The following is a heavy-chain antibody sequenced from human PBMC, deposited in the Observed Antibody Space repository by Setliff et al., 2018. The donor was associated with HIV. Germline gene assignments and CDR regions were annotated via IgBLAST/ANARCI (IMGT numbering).Heavy chain of an antibody. CDR1: GGSISSGGYY. V-gene: IGHV4-31*03. J-gene: IGHJ3*02. Sequence: SETLSLTCSVSGGSISSGGYYWSWIRQHPGKGLEGIGYIYYSGSTYHNPSLKSRVSISVDTSKNQLSLKLSSVTAADTAVYYCARGHYYDGSGYYLRAFDIWGQGTLVTVSS. D-gene: IGHD3-22*01. CDR3: ARGHYYDGSGYYLRAFDI. CDR2: IYYSGST.